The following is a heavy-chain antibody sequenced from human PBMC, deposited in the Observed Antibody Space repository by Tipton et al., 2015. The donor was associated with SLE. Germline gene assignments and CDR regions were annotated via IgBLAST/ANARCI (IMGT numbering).Heavy chain of an antibody. CDR3: ARHEGTWGSGWYYAFDI. CDR2: IYYSGST. V-gene: IGHV4-39*07. D-gene: IGHD6-19*01. CDR1: GGSISSSSYY. J-gene: IGHJ3*02. Sequence: GLVKPSKTLSLTCTVSGGSISSSSYYWGWIRQPPGKGLEWIGSIYYSGSTYYNPSLKSRVTISVDTSKNQFSLKLSSVTAADTAVYYCARHEGTWGSGWYYAFDIWGQGTMVTVSS.